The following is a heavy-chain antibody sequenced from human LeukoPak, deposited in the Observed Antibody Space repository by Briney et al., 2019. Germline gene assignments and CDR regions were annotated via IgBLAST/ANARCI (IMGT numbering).Heavy chain of an antibody. CDR3: ASISAKSDY. D-gene: IGHD5-18*01. J-gene: IGHJ4*02. V-gene: IGHV3-74*03. Sequence: GGSLRLSCAASGFAFSSYWMHWVRQVPGKGLVWVSRINSDGTTTTYADSVNGRFTISRDNAKNTLYLQMNSLRAEDTAVYYCASISAKSDYWGQGTLVTVSS. CDR1: GFAFSSYW. CDR2: INSDGTTT.